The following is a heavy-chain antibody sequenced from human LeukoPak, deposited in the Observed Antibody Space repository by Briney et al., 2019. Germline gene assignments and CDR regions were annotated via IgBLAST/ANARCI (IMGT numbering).Heavy chain of an antibody. J-gene: IGHJ4*02. CDR2: IYWDDDK. CDR1: GFSLSTSGVG. Sequence: SGPTLVKPTQTLMLTCTFSGFSLSTSGVGVGWIRQPPGKAREWLALIYWDDDKRYSPSLKSRLTITKDTSKNQVVLTMTNMDPVDTATYYCAHRGYYGSGSILEHWGQGTLVTVSS. CDR3: AHRGYYGSGSILEH. V-gene: IGHV2-5*02. D-gene: IGHD3-10*01.